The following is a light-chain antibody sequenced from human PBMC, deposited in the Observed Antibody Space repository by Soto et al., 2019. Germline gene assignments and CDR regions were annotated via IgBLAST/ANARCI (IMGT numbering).Light chain of an antibody. V-gene: IGKV3-15*01. CDR1: QSVGIK. Sequence: EIVMTQSPATLSVSPGERATLSCRASQSVGIKLAWYQQKPGQAPRLLIYDTSTRATGIPARFSGSGSGTEFTLIISSLQSEDFAVYFCEQYNNWPPITFGQGTRLEIK. CDR3: EQYNNWPPIT. J-gene: IGKJ5*01. CDR2: DTS.